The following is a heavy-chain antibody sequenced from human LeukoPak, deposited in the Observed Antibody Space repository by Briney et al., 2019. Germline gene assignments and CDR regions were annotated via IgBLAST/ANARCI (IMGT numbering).Heavy chain of an antibody. CDR3: AKDLATVDYDFWSGYYALDY. J-gene: IGHJ4*02. CDR1: GFTFSSYA. CDR2: ISGSGGST. V-gene: IGHV3-23*01. Sequence: GGSLRLSCAASGFTFSSYAMSWVRQAPGKGLEWVSAISGSGGSTYYADSVKGRFTISGDNSKNTLYLQMNSLRAEDTAVYYCAKDLATVDYDFWSGYYALDYWGQGTLVTVSS. D-gene: IGHD3-3*01.